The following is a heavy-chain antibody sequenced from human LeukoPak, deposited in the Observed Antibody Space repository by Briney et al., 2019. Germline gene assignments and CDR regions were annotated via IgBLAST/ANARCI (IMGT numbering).Heavy chain of an antibody. D-gene: IGHD6-19*01. J-gene: IGHJ4*02. Sequence: GGSLRLSCAASGFTFSSYGMHWVRQAPGKGLEWVAVISYDGSNKYYADSVKGRFTISRDNSKNTLYLQMNSLRAEDTAVYYCAKDPSAYSSGYIFDYWGQGTLVTVSS. CDR1: GFTFSSYG. V-gene: IGHV3-30*18. CDR3: AKDPSAYSSGYIFDY. CDR2: ISYDGSNK.